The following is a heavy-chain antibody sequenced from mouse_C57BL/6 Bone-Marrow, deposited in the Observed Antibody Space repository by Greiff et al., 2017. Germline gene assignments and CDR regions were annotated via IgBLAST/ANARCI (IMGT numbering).Heavy chain of an antibody. CDR3: TDYYYGSSQGYYFDY. V-gene: IGHV14-4*01. J-gene: IGHJ2*01. CDR2: IAPENGDT. Sequence: VQLQQSGAELVRPGASVKLSCTASGFNIKDDSMPWVKQRPEQGLEWIGWIAPENGDTEYASKFQGKATITADKSSNTAYLQLSSLTSENTAVYYCTDYYYGSSQGYYFDYWCQGTTLTVSS. CDR1: GFNIKDDS. D-gene: IGHD1-1*01.